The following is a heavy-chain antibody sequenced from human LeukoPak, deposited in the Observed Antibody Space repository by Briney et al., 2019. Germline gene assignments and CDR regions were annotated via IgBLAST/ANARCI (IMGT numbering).Heavy chain of an antibody. CDR2: IKQDGSEK. CDR1: GFTFTTYW. CDR3: AREYYYDSSGRLDI. D-gene: IGHD3-22*01. J-gene: IGHJ3*02. V-gene: IGHV3-7*01. Sequence: ESLRLSCAASGFTFTTYWMSWVRQAPGKGLEWVANIKQDGSEKYYVDSVKGRFTISRDNAKNSLYLQMNSLRAEDTAVYYCAREYYYDSSGRLDIWGQGTMVTVSS.